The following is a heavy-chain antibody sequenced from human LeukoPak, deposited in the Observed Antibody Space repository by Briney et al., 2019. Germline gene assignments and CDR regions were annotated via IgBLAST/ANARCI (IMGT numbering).Heavy chain of an antibody. J-gene: IGHJ4*02. CDR2: INPNSGDT. CDR1: GYTFTGYY. V-gene: IGHV1-2*02. D-gene: IGHD5-24*01. CDR3: ARNRYGYNFGY. Sequence: ASVKVSCKASGYTFTGYYMHWVRQAPGQGLEWMGWINPNSGDTNYAQKFQGRVTMTRDTSISTAYMELSSLTSDDTAVYYCARNRYGYNFGYWAQGTLVTVSS.